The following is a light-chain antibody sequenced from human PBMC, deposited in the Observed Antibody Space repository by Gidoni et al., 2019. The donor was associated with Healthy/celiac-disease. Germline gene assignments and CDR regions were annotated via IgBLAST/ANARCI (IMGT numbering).Light chain of an antibody. CDR1: PGISNS. CDR3: QKYNSAPWT. Sequence: IQMTQSPSSLSASVGDSVTITCRASPGISNSLAWYQQKPGKGPKLRIYAASTLQSGVPARFSGSGSGTDFTLTISSLQPEDVATYYCQKYNSAPWTCGQXTKVEIK. J-gene: IGKJ1*01. CDR2: AAS. V-gene: IGKV1-27*01.